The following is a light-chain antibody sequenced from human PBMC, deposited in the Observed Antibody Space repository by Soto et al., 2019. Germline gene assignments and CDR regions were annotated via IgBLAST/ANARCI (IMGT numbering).Light chain of an antibody. J-gene: IGLJ2*01. CDR3: QSYDSSLSVV. V-gene: IGLV1-40*01. CDR2: GNS. CDR1: SSNIGAGYD. Sequence: QSVLTQPPSVSGAPGQRVTISCTGSSSNIGAGYDVHWYQQLPGTAPKLLIYGNSNRPSGVPHRFSGSKSGTSASLAITGFQAEDEADYYCQSYDSSLSVVFGGGTKLTVL.